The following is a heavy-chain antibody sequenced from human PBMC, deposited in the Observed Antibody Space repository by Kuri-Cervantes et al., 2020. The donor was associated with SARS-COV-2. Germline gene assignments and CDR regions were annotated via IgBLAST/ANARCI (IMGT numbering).Heavy chain of an antibody. J-gene: IGHJ4*02. Sequence: ASVKVSCKASGYTFTGYYMHWVRQAPGQGLEWMGWINAYNGNTNYAQKLQGRVTMTTATSTSTAYMELRSLRSDDTAVYYCASHQQGGSSWHTARYFDYWGQGTLVTVSS. CDR1: GYTFTGYY. CDR2: INAYNGNT. CDR3: ASHQQGGSSWHTARYFDY. D-gene: IGHD6-13*01. V-gene: IGHV1-18*04.